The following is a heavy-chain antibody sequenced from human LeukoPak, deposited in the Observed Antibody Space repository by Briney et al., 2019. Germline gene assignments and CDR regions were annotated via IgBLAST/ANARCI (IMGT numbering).Heavy chain of an antibody. CDR1: GGSISSSSYY. Sequence: SETLSLTCTVSGGSISSSSYYWGWIRQPPGKGLEWIESIYYSGSTYYNPSLKSRVTISVDTSKNQFSLKLSSVTAADTAVYYCARASGYDFWSGYNWFDPWGQGTLVTVSS. CDR3: ARASGYDFWSGYNWFDP. CDR2: IYYSGST. V-gene: IGHV4-39*01. J-gene: IGHJ5*02. D-gene: IGHD3-3*01.